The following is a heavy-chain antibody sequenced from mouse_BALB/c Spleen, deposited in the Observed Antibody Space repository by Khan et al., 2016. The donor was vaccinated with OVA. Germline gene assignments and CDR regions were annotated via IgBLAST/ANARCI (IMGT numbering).Heavy chain of an antibody. D-gene: IGHD1-2*01. CDR3: ARRGLLRRYFDG. CDR2: INPGSGGT. Sequence: QIQLVQSGAELVRPGTSVKVSCKASGYAFTNYLIEWVKQRPGQGLEWIGVINPGSGGTNYNEKFKGKATLTADKSSSTAYMQLSSLTSDDSAVFFCARRGLLRRYFDGWGAGTTVTVSS. CDR1: GYAFTNYL. J-gene: IGHJ1*01. V-gene: IGHV1-54*03.